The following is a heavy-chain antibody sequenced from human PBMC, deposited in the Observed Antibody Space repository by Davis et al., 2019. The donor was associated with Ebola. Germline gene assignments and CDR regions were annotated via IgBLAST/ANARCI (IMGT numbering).Heavy chain of an antibody. CDR1: GFTFSDYH. CDR3: ARDWDSSGYYTAFDT. J-gene: IGHJ3*02. CDR2: ISSSGSTI. V-gene: IGHV3-11*01. Sequence: PGGSLRLSCAASGFTFSDYHMSWIRQAPGKGLEWLSYISSSGSTIYYADSVKGRFTISRDNAKNSLYLQMNTLRAEDTAVYYCARDWDSSGYYTAFDTWGQGTMVTVSS. D-gene: IGHD3-22*01.